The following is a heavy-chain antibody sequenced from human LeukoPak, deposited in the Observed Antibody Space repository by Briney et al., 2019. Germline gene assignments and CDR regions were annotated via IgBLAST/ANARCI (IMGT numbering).Heavy chain of an antibody. CDR3: AGIVNWNAPYYFDY. CDR1: VGSISSYY. Sequence: KPSETLSLTCTVSVGSISSYYWSWIRQPPGKGLEWIGYIYYSGSTNYNPSLKSRVTISVDTSKKQFSLKLSSVTAADTAVYYCAGIVNWNAPYYFDYWGQGTLVTVSS. J-gene: IGHJ4*02. CDR2: IYYSGST. V-gene: IGHV4-59*01. D-gene: IGHD1-1*01.